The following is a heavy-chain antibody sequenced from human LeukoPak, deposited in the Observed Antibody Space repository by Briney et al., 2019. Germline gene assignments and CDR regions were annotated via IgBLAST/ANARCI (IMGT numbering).Heavy chain of an antibody. V-gene: IGHV4-39*02. CDR2: VYYGRTT. CDR3: ARYRLDSSVFSYYFDY. D-gene: IGHD3-22*01. Sequence: SETLSLTCTVSAGSFISSSHHWGWIRQSPGKGLEWIGTVYYGRTTYYNPSHDGRVTISLDTSANHFSLKLNSVTAADTAVYYCARYRLDSSVFSYYFDYWGQGTLVTVSS. J-gene: IGHJ4*02. CDR1: AGSFISSSHH.